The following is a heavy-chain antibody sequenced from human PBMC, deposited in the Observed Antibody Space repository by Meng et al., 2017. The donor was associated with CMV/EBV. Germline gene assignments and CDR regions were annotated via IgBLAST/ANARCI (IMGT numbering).Heavy chain of an antibody. D-gene: IGHD2-15*01. J-gene: IGHJ3*02. V-gene: IGHV4-31*02. Sequence: SISSGGYYWSWIRQHPGKGLEWIGYIYYSGSTYYNPSLKSRVTISVDTSKNQFSLKLSSVTAADTAVYYCARYPRGSSGAWEDAFDIWGQGTMVTVSS. CDR2: IYYSGST. CDR1: SISSGGYY. CDR3: ARYPRGSSGAWEDAFDI.